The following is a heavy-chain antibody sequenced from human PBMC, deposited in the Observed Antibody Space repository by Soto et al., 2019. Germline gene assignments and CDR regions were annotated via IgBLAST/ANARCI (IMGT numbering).Heavy chain of an antibody. Sequence: VGSLRLSCAASGFTFSSYGMHWVRQAPGKGLEWVAVIWYDGSNKYYADSVKGRFTISRDNSKNTLYLQMNSLRAEDTAVYYCARGRGPDSSGPIYTPYYFDYWGQGTRGTVSS. V-gene: IGHV3-33*01. D-gene: IGHD3-22*01. J-gene: IGHJ4*02. CDR2: IWYDGSNK. CDR3: ARGRGPDSSGPIYTPYYFDY. CDR1: GFTFSSYG.